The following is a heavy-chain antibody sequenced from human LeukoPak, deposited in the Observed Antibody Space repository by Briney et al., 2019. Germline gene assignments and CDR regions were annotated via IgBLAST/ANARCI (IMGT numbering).Heavy chain of an antibody. J-gene: IGHJ4*02. D-gene: IGHD6-13*01. CDR2: IYYTGTT. Sequence: SETLSLTCSVSGGPIRSNNYYWGWIRQPPGKGLEWIGSIYYTGTTYYTPSLKSRVTMSVDTSRNHFSLMLTSMTAADTAVYYCARGRRQLVRSWGYWGQGTLVTVSS. V-gene: IGHV4-39*07. CDR3: ARGRRQLVRSWGY. CDR1: GGPIRSNNYY.